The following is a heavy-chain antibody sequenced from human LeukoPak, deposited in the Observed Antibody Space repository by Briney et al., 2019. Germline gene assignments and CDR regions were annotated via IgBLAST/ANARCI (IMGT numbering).Heavy chain of an antibody. Sequence: PGGSLRLSCAASGFTFSSYEMNWVRQAPGKGLEWVSYISSSGSTIYYADSVKGRFTISRDNAKNSLYLQMNSLRAEDTAVYYCARVERYYYGSGRYWGYFDYWGQGTLVTVSS. J-gene: IGHJ4*02. D-gene: IGHD3-10*01. CDR2: ISSSGSTI. V-gene: IGHV3-48*03. CDR3: ARVERYYYGSGRYWGYFDY. CDR1: GFTFSSYE.